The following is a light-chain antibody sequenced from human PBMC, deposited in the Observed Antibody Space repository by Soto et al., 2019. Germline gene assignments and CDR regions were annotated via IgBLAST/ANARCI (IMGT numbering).Light chain of an antibody. CDR2: KDN. CDR1: SGSIDNNY. Sequence: NFMLTQPLSVSESPGKTVTISCTRSSGSIDNNYVQWFQQRPGSAPTTVIYKDNQRPSGVPDRFSGSIDSSSTSASLHISGLKSEDEADYFCQSYYSSTVVFGGGTKLTVL. J-gene: IGLJ2*01. CDR3: QSYYSSTVV. V-gene: IGLV6-57*04.